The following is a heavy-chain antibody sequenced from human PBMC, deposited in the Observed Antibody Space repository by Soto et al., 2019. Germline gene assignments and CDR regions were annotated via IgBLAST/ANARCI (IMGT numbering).Heavy chain of an antibody. CDR3: AKEGYDYVWGTPRALTNFDY. Sequence: GGSLRLSCAASGFTFSSYAMSWVRQAPGKGLEWVSAISGSGGSTYYADSVKGRFTISRDNSKNTLYLQMNSLRAEDTAVYYCAKEGYDYVWGTPRALTNFDYWGQGTLVTVSS. CDR2: ISGSGGST. CDR1: GFTFSSYA. D-gene: IGHD3-16*01. V-gene: IGHV3-23*01. J-gene: IGHJ4*02.